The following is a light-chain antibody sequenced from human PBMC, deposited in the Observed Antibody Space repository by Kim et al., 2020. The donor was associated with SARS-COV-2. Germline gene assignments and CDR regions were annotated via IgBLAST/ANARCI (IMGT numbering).Light chain of an antibody. J-gene: IGLJ2*01. CDR3: NTRDSTGNHLAV. Sequence: GQTVRITCQGDTLRTDLPYWYQQKPGQAPVLVIYGKNNRPTGIPDRFSGSSSGNTASLTITGAQAEDEADYYCNTRDSTGNHLAVFGGGTQLTVL. V-gene: IGLV3-19*01. CDR1: TLRTDL. CDR2: GKN.